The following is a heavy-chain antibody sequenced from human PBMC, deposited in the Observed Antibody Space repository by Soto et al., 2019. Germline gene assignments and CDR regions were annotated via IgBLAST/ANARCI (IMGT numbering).Heavy chain of an antibody. CDR1: GYSFTNYG. CDR2: ISAFNGNT. J-gene: IGHJ6*03. Sequence: QDQLLQPGAEVKKPGASVTVSCKASGYSFTNYGITWVRQAPGQGLEWMGWISAFNGNTHYAQKLQGRVTMTTDASTSTAYTQLRSLRSDDTAVYYCARDRGVAPPVAGNTHYYYYMDVWGKGTKVTVSS. D-gene: IGHD6-19*01. V-gene: IGHV1-18*01. CDR3: ARDRGVAPPVAGNTHYYYYMDV.